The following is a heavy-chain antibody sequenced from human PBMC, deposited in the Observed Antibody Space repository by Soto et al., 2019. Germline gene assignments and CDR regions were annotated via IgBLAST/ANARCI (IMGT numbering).Heavy chain of an antibody. CDR3: AKAVVRLEWSYIMDV. D-gene: IGHD3-3*01. CDR1: GFTFSSYA. CDR2: ISGSGGST. Sequence: PGWSLRLSCAASGFTFSSYAMSWVRQAPGKGLEWVSAISGSGGSTYYADSVKGRFTISRDNSKNTLYLQMNSLRAEDTAVYYCAKAVVRLEWSYIMDVWGQGPTVTVSS. V-gene: IGHV3-23*01. J-gene: IGHJ6*02.